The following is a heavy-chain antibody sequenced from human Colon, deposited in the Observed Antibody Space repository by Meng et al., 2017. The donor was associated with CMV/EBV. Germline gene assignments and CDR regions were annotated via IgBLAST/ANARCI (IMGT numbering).Heavy chain of an antibody. CDR1: GFAFNNAW. Sequence: SCVVSGFAFNNAWMHWVRQDPGKGLVVLSQSNGDGTVTGYADSVRGRFTISRDNAKNTLYLQMSGLRAEDTAVYYCARSGVLFALDYWGQGTLVTVSS. J-gene: IGHJ4*02. CDR3: ARSGVLFALDY. CDR2: SNGDGTVT. V-gene: IGHV3-74*01. D-gene: IGHD2-15*01.